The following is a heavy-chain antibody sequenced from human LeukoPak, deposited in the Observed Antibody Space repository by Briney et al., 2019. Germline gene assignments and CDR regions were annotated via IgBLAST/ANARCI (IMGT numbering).Heavy chain of an antibody. J-gene: IGHJ4*02. V-gene: IGHV1-8*02. CDR2: MNPNSGNT. CDR1: GGTFSSYA. D-gene: IGHD3-22*01. Sequence: ASVKVSCKASGGTFSSYAISWVRQATGQGLEWMGWMNPNSGNTGYAQKFQGRVTMTRNTSISTAYMELSSLRSEDTAIYYCARAPSDSSGYYYVEVDSWGQGTLVTVSS. CDR3: ARAPSDSSGYYYVEVDS.